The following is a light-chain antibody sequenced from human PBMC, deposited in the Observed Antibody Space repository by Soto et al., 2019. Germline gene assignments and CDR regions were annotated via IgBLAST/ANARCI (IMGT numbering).Light chain of an antibody. CDR2: DAS. CDR3: QQRSNGPPIT. CDR1: QSVSSY. J-gene: IGKJ5*01. V-gene: IGKV3-11*01. Sequence: DIVLTQSPATLSVSPREGATLSCRASQSVSSYLAWYQQKPGQAPRLLIYDASNRATGIPARFSGSGSGTDFTLTISSLEPGDFAVYYCQQRSNGPPITFGQGTRLENK.